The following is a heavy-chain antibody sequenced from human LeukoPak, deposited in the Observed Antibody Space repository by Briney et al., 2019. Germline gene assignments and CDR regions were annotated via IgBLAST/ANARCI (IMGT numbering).Heavy chain of an antibody. Sequence: PGGSLRLSCAASGFTCSSYSMSWVRQAPGKGLEWVSYISSSSSTIYYADSVKGRFTISRDNAKNSLYLQMNSLRAEDTAVYYCASAQLEDAFDIWGQGTMVTVSS. V-gene: IGHV3-48*01. CDR1: GFTCSSYS. CDR2: ISSSSSTI. CDR3: ASAQLEDAFDI. D-gene: IGHD1-1*01. J-gene: IGHJ3*02.